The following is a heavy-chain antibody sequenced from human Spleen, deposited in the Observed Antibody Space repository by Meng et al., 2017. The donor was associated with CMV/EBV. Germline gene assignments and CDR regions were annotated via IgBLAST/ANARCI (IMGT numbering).Heavy chain of an antibody. J-gene: IGHJ3*02. CDR2: IYSGGST. V-gene: IGHV3-53*01. D-gene: IGHD4-11*01. CDR3: ARMTTVTRDAFDI. CDR1: GFTVSSNY. Sequence: GESLKISCAASGFTVSSNYMSWVRQAPGKGLEWVSVIYSGGSTYYADSVKGRFTISRDNSKNTLYLQMNSLRAEDTAVYYCARMTTVTRDAFDIWGQGTMVTVSS.